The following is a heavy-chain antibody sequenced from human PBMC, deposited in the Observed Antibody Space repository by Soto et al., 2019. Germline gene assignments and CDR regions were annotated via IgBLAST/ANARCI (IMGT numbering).Heavy chain of an antibody. CDR2: ISSSSSYI. Sequence: GGSLRLSCAASGFTFSSYSMNWVRQAPGKGLEWVSSISSSSSYIYYADLVKGRFTISRDNAKNSLYLQMNSLRAEDTAVYYCASFVLYGDSYWGQGTLVTVSS. D-gene: IGHD4-17*01. CDR1: GFTFSSYS. J-gene: IGHJ4*02. CDR3: ASFVLYGDSY. V-gene: IGHV3-21*01.